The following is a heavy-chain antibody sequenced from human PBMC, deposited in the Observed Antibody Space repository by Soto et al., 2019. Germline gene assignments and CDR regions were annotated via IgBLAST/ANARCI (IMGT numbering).Heavy chain of an antibody. V-gene: IGHV4-59*12. CDR3: AREYCSGGSCYYNWFDP. CDR1: GGSISSYY. CDR2: IYYSGST. Sequence: SETLSLTCTVSGGSISSYYWSWIRQPPGKGLEWIGYIYYSGSTNYNPSLKSRVTISVDTSKNQFSLKLSSVTAADTAVYYCAREYCSGGSCYYNWFDPWGQGTLVTVSS. J-gene: IGHJ5*02. D-gene: IGHD2-15*01.